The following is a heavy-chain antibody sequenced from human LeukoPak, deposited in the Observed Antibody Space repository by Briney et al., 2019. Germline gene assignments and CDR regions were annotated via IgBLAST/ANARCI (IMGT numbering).Heavy chain of an antibody. CDR3: ASYDSSGYRDY. CDR2: IYYSGST. CDR1: GGSISSYY. V-gene: IGHV4-59*01. Sequence: SETLSLTCTVSGGSISSYYWSWIRQPPGKGLEWIGYIYYSGSTNYNPSLKSRVSISVDTSKNQFSLRLSSVTAADTALYFCASYDSSGYRDYWGQGTLVTVSS. J-gene: IGHJ4*02. D-gene: IGHD3-22*01.